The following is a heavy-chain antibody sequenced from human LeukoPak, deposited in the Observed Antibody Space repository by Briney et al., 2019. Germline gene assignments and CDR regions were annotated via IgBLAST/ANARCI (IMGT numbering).Heavy chain of an antibody. CDR1: GFTFSDYW. J-gene: IGHJ4*02. CDR2: INSDGTTT. Sequence: PGGSLRLSCAASGFTFSDYWMHWVRQAPGKGPVWVSRINSDGTTTTYADSVKGRFTISRDNAKNSLYLQMNSLRAEDTAVYYCARDYSPPHYYDSSGYFDAWGQGTLVTVSS. V-gene: IGHV3-74*01. D-gene: IGHD3-22*01. CDR3: ARDYSPPHYYDSSGYFDA.